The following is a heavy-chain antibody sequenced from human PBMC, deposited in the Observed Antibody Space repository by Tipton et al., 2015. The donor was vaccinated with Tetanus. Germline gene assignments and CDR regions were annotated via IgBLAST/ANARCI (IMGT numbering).Heavy chain of an antibody. CDR2: VSYSGRT. D-gene: IGHD3-9*01. CDR1: GGSISSADYY. Sequence: TLSLTCTVSGGSISSADYYWSWIRQPPGKGLEWIGYVSYSGRTNSNYSLKSRITISQDTSKNQFSLRLTSVTAADTAVYYCARATEHDIMTGYDNWGPGTQVTVSS. CDR3: ARATEHDIMTGYDN. V-gene: IGHV4-61*08. J-gene: IGHJ4*02.